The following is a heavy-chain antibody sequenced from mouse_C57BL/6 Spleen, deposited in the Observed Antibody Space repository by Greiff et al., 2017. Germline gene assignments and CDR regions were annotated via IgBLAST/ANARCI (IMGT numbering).Heavy chain of an antibody. J-gene: IGHJ2*01. CDR1: GFNINDYY. CDR2: IDPEDGAT. V-gene: IGHV14-2*01. CDR3: ARSLYYGSSYTDD. D-gene: IGHD1-1*01. Sequence: EVQLQQSGAELVKPGASVKLSCTASGFNINDYYMHWVKQRTEQGLEWIGRIDPEDGATKYDPQFQGKATITADTSSNKAYRLLSSLTAEDTAVYYCARSLYYGSSYTDDWGQGTTLTVSS.